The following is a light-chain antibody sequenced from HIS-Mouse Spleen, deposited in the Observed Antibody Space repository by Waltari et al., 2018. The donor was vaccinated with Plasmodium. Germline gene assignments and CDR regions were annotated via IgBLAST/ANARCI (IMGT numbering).Light chain of an antibody. CDR1: QSISSY. Sequence: DIQMTQSPSSLSASVGDRVTITCRASQSISSYLNWYQQKPGKAPKLLIYAASSLQSGGPSRFSGSGSGTEFTLSIGSLQPEEFATYDCQQSYSTWTFGQGTKVEIK. CDR3: QQSYSTWT. V-gene: IGKV1-39*01. CDR2: AAS. J-gene: IGKJ1*01.